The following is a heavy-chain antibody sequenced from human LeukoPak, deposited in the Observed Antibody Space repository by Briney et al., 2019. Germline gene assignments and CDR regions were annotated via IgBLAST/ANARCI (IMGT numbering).Heavy chain of an antibody. J-gene: IGHJ4*02. CDR3: TRLCSGGSCYDY. D-gene: IGHD2-15*01. Sequence: GGSLRLSCAASGFTFSNAWMSWVRQAPGKGLEWVGRIKSKIDGGTTDYAAPVKGRFTISRDDSKNTAYLQMDSLKTEDTAVYYCTRLCSGGSCYDYWGQGTLVTVSS. CDR1: GFTFSNAW. V-gene: IGHV3-15*01. CDR2: IKSKIDGGTT.